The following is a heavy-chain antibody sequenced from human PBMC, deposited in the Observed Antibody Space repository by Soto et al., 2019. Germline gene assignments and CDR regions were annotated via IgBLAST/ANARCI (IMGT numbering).Heavy chain of an antibody. CDR1: GFTFSSYA. J-gene: IGHJ5*02. Sequence: PGGSLRLSCAASGFTFSSYAMSWVRQAPGKGLEWVSAISGSGGSTYYADSVKGRFTISRDNSKNTLYLQMNSLRAEDTAVYYCAKHWEYYYDSSGSSNWFDPWGQGTLVTVSS. V-gene: IGHV3-23*01. D-gene: IGHD3-22*01. CDR3: AKHWEYYYDSSGSSNWFDP. CDR2: ISGSGGST.